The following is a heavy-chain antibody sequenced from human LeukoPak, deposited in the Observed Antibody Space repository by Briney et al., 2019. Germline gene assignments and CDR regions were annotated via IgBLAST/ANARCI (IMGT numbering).Heavy chain of an antibody. CDR3: ASVIAGTLFDY. Sequence: SETLSLTCNVSGGSVSIRSYYWGWIRQPPGKGLEWIGNIFYSGNTYYNPSLKSRLIISVDTSKNQFSLKLNSVTAADTAVYSCASVIAGTLFDYWGQGHMVTVSS. J-gene: IGHJ4*02. CDR1: GGSVSIRSYY. CDR2: IFYSGNT. V-gene: IGHV4-39*01. D-gene: IGHD2/OR15-2a*01.